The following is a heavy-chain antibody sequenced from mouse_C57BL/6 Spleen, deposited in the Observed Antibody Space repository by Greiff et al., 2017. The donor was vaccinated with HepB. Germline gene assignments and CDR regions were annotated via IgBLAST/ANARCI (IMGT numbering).Heavy chain of an antibody. J-gene: IGHJ2*01. CDR1: GYTFTSYW. CDR3: ARFYDGYSYFDY. D-gene: IGHD2-3*01. Sequence: VQLQQSGAELVRPGTSVKLSCKASGYTFTSYWMHWVKQRPGQGLEWIGVIDPSDSYTNYNQKFKGKATLTVDTSSSTAYMQLSSLTSEDSAVYYCARFYDGYSYFDYWGQGTTLTVSS. CDR2: IDPSDSYT. V-gene: IGHV1-59*01.